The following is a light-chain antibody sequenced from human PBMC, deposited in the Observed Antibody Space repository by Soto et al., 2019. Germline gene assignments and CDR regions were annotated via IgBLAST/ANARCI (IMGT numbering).Light chain of an antibody. CDR3: QQHSDSPLT. Sequence: EIVLIQSPATLSLSPGERATLSCRASQSVSSNLAWYQQNPGQAPRLLIFDASKRATGIPVRFSGSGSGTDFTLTISSLEPEDFTVYYCQQHSDSPLTFGGGTRVEIK. J-gene: IGKJ4*01. V-gene: IGKV3-11*01. CDR2: DAS. CDR1: QSVSSN.